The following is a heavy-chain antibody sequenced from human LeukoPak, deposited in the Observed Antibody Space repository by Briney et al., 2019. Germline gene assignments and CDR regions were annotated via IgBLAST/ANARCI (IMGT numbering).Heavy chain of an antibody. CDR3: ARDYYDSSGRGPDAFDI. CDR2: ISAYNGNT. Sequence: ASVKVSCKASGYTFTGYYMHWVRQAPGQGLEWMGWISAYNGNTNYAQKLQGRVTMTTDTSTSTAYMELRSLRSDDTAVYYCARDYYDSSGRGPDAFDIWGQGTMVTVSS. J-gene: IGHJ3*02. D-gene: IGHD3-22*01. CDR1: GYTFTGYY. V-gene: IGHV1-18*04.